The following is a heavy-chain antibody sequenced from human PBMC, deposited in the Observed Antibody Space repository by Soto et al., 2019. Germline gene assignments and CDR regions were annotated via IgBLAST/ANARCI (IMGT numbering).Heavy chain of an antibody. CDR3: AKCTSERSCHGLHMDY. CDR1: GGSISSGDYY. V-gene: IGHV4-30-4*01. Sequence: SETLSLTCTVSGGSISSGDYYWSWIRQPPGKGLEWIGYIYYSGSTYYNPSLKSRVTISGDSSKDTVYLQLNSVTVGDTGVYYCAKCTSERSCHGLHMDYWGQGALVTVSS. CDR2: IYYSGST. J-gene: IGHJ4*02. D-gene: IGHD1-26*01.